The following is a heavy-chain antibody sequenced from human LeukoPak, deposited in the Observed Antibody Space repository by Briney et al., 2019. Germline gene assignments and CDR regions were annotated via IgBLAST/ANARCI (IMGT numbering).Heavy chain of an antibody. J-gene: IGHJ4*02. CDR3: ARDLYYYGSELPYYFDY. V-gene: IGHV3-30*04. D-gene: IGHD3-10*01. CDR1: GSTFSSYA. Sequence: PGGSLRLSCAASGSTFSSYAMHWVRQAPGKGLEWVAVISYDGSNKYYADSVKGRFTISRDNSKNTLYLQMNSLRAEDTAVYYCARDLYYYGSELPYYFDYWGQGTLVTVSS. CDR2: ISYDGSNK.